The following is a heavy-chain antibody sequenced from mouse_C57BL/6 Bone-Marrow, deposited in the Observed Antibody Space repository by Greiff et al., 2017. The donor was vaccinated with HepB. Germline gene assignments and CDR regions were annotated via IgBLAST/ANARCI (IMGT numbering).Heavy chain of an antibody. CDR1: GFLLTSYG. J-gene: IGHJ2*01. V-gene: IGHV2-2*01. CDR3: ARGDYYGSSYAFDY. CDR2: IWSGGST. Sequence: VQLQQSGPGLVQPSQSLSITCTVSGFLLTSYGVHWVRQSPGKGLEWLGVIWSGGSTDYNAAFISRLSISKDNSKSQVFFKMNSLQADDTAIYYCARGDYYGSSYAFDYWGQGTTLTVSS. D-gene: IGHD1-1*01.